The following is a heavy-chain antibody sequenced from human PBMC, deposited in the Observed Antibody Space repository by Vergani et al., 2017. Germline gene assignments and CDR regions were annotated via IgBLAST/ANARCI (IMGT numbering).Heavy chain of an antibody. CDR1: GITFSDYA. D-gene: IGHD3-22*01. CDR2: ISYDGSNK. CDR3: ARMGGYDEGDAFRIGYFDS. V-gene: IGHV3-30-3*01. Sequence: QVQLVESGGGVVQPGRSLRLSCTVSGITFSDYAFHWVRQAPGKGLEWVAVISYDGSNKYYADSVRGRFTISRDDSKNTLYLQMNSLTTEDTAMYYCARMGGYDEGDAFRIGYFDSWGPGILVTVSS. J-gene: IGHJ4*02.